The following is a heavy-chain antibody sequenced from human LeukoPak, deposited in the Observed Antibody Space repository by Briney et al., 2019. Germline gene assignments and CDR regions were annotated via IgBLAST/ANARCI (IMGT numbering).Heavy chain of an antibody. CDR1: GFTFTNAW. CDR3: AAGTGTTDFDY. Sequence: GGSLRLSCAASGFTFTNAWMTWVRQAPGKGLEWVGRIKSKIDGWRTDYAAPVKGRFSISRDDSERMVYLQMNSLKIEDTGVYYCAAGTGTTDFDYWGQGTLVTVSS. CDR2: IKSKIDGWRT. J-gene: IGHJ4*02. V-gene: IGHV3-15*01. D-gene: IGHD1-7*01.